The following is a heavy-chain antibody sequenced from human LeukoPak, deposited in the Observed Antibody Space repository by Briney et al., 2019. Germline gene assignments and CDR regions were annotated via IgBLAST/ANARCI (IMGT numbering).Heavy chain of an antibody. J-gene: IGHJ3*02. V-gene: IGHV4-34*01. CDR2: INHSGST. CDR1: GGSFSGYY. D-gene: IGHD5-18*01. CDR3: ARDRRIHLEGDAFDI. Sequence: SETLSLTCAVYGGSFSGYYWSWIRQPPGKGLEWIGEINHSGSTNYNPSLKSRVTMSVDTSKNQFSLKLSSVTAADTAVYYCARDRRIHLEGDAFDIWGQGTMVTVSS.